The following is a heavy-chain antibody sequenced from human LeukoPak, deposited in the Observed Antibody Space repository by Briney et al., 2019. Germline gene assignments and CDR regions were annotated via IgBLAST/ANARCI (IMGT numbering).Heavy chain of an antibody. CDR2: IYYSGST. V-gene: IGHV4-59*01. CDR1: GGSISSYY. CDR3: ARVGGEADYTTGFDY. J-gene: IGHJ4*02. Sequence: PSETLSLTCTASGGSISSYYWSWIRQPPGKGLEWIGYIYYSGSTNYNPSLKSRVTISVDTSKNQFSLKLSSVTAADTAVYYCARVGGEADYTTGFDYWGQGTLSPSPQ. D-gene: IGHD4-11*01.